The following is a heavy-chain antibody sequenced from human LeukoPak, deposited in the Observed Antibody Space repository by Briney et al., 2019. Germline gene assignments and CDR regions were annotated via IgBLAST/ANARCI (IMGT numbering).Heavy chain of an antibody. CDR1: GDSVSSISAA. CDR2: TYYRTKWYN. Sequence: SQTLSLTCAISGDSVSSISAAWTWIRQSPSRGLEWLGRTYYRTKWYNDYAKSVQSRITINPDTSKNQFSLQLNSVTPDDTAVYYCVRDGGWSFDVWGQGTVVTVSS. V-gene: IGHV6-1*01. CDR3: VRDGGWSFDV. D-gene: IGHD3-16*01. J-gene: IGHJ3*01.